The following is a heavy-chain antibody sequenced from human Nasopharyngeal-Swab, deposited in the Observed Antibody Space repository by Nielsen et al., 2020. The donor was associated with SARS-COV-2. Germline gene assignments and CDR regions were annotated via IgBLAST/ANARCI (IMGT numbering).Heavy chain of an antibody. Sequence: KVSCKTSGYTFASFDINWVRQATGRGLEWVGWMNLDSGDTHYAQEFQGKVTLTRDTSRSTAYMELSSLRSEDTAVYYCARGPRPKRHLDYWGQGTLVTVSS. CDR2: MNLDSGDT. J-gene: IGHJ4*02. CDR3: ARGPRPKRHLDY. V-gene: IGHV1-8*01. D-gene: IGHD1-1*01. CDR1: GYTFASFD.